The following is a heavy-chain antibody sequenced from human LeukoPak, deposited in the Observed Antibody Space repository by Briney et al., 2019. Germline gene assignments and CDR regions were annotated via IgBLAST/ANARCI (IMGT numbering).Heavy chain of an antibody. J-gene: IGHJ4*02. CDR3: ARDQPFPSSGYYGLDDY. CDR2: INPNSGGT. V-gene: IGHV1-2*02. CDR1: GYTFTGYY. Sequence: ASVKVSCKASGYTFTGYYMHWVRQAPGQGLEWMGWINPNSGGTNYAQKFQGRVTMTRDTPISTAYMELSRLRSDDTAVYYCARDQPFPSSGYYGLDDYWGQGTLVTVSS. D-gene: IGHD3-22*01.